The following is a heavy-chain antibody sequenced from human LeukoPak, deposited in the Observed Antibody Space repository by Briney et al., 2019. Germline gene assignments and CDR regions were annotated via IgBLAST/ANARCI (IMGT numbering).Heavy chain of an antibody. D-gene: IGHD3-9*01. CDR3: ASLLYDILTGYGDY. CDR2: IYYSGST. Sequence: SETLSLTCTVSGYSISSGYYWGWILQPPGKGLEWIGSIYYSGSTYYNPSLKSRVTISVDTSKNQFSLKLSSVTAADTAVYYCASLLYDILTGYGDYWGQGTLVTVSS. CDR1: GYSISSGYY. J-gene: IGHJ4*02. V-gene: IGHV4-38-2*02.